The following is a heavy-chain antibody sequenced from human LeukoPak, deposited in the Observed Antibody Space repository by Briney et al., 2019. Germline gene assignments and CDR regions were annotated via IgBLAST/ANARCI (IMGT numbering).Heavy chain of an antibody. CDR1: GYSFTSYW. V-gene: IGHV5-10-1*01. CDR2: IDPSDSYT. CDR3: ARSVNAYGSGSYSDY. J-gene: IGHJ4*02. D-gene: IGHD3-10*01. Sequence: GESLKISCKGSGYSFTSYWISWVRQMPGKGLEWMGRIDPSDSYTNYSPSFQGHVTISADKSISTAYLQWSSLKASGTAMYYCARSVNAYGSGSYSDYWGQGTLVTVSS.